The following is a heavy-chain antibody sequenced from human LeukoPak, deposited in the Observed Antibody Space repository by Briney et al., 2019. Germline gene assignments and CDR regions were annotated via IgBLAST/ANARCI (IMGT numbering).Heavy chain of an antibody. V-gene: IGHV3-23*01. CDR3: AKGTIGGQWLVQFDY. J-gene: IGHJ4*02. CDR1: GFTFSSYA. Sequence: GGSLRLSCAASGFTFSSYAMSWVRQAPGKGLEWVSVISGSGGGSTYYADSVKGRFTISRDNSKNTIYMQMNSLRGEDTAVYYCAKGTIGGQWLVQFDYWGQGTQVTVSS. CDR2: ISGSGGGST. D-gene: IGHD6-19*01.